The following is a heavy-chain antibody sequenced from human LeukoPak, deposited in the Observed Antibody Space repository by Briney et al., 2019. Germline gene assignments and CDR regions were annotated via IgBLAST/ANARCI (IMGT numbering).Heavy chain of an antibody. D-gene: IGHD6-19*01. CDR3: AKVGHRYSSGWYGSPGVRYYFDY. V-gene: IGHV3-23*01. Sequence: ETLSLTCTVSGGSISSYYWSWIRQPPGKGLEWVSTISGSGDSTYYADSVKGRFTISRDISKNTLYLQMNSLRAEDTAVYYCAKVGHRYSSGWYGSPGVRYYFDYWGQGTLVTVSS. CDR1: GGSISSYY. J-gene: IGHJ4*02. CDR2: ISGSGDST.